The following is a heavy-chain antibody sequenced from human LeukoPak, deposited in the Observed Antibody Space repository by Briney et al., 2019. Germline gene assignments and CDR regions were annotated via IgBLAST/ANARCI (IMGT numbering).Heavy chain of an antibody. Sequence: PGGSLRLSCAASGLTFSSYAMSWVRQAPGKGLEWVSSISSSSSYIYYADSVKGRFTISRDNAKNSLYLQMNSLRAEDTAVYYCARDLGLDYYGSSGYSRAEPTWGQGTLVTVSS. D-gene: IGHD3-22*01. V-gene: IGHV3-21*01. CDR1: GLTFSSYA. J-gene: IGHJ5*02. CDR2: ISSSSSYI. CDR3: ARDLGLDYYGSSGYSRAEPT.